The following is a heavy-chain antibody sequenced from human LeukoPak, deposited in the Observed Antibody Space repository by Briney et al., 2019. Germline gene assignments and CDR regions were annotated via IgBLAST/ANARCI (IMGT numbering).Heavy chain of an antibody. CDR3: AREGGFYRPLDY. J-gene: IGHJ4*02. CDR2: VHLVGRT. CDR1: GGSVSSTNW. Sequence: SETLSLTCGVSGGSVSSTNWWTWIRQPPGKGLEWIGGVHLVGRTNFNPSLKSRLAMSVVLSEDHVSLKLTPVTAADTAVYYCAREGGFYRPLDYSGQGTLVTVSS. D-gene: IGHD6-25*01. V-gene: IGHV4-4*02.